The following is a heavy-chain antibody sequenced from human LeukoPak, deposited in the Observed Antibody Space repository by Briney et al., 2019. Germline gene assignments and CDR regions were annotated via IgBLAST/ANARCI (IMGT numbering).Heavy chain of an antibody. V-gene: IGHV4-34*01. J-gene: IGHJ4*02. CDR1: GGSFSGYY. Sequence: SEILSLTCAVYGGSFSGYYWSWIRQPPGKGLEWIGEINHSGSTNYNPSLKSRVTISVDTSKYQFSLKLSSVTAADTAVYYCARVGLWLLLTDYWGQGTLVTVSS. CDR3: ARVGLWLLLTDY. CDR2: INHSGST. D-gene: IGHD3-3*01.